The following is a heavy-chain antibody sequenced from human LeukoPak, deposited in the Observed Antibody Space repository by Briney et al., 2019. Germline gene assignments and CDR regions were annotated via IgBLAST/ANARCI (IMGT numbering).Heavy chain of an antibody. D-gene: IGHD6-19*01. CDR3: ARHVVPYSSGLTGFDY. CDR1: GDSFTSYW. V-gene: IGHV5-51*01. Sequence: GESLKISCKGAGDSFTSYWIGWVRQMPGKGLEWMGIIYPGDSETRYSPSFQGQVTISADKSITTAYLQWSSLKASDTAMYYCARHVVPYSSGLTGFDYWGQGTVVTVSS. CDR2: IYPGDSET. J-gene: IGHJ4*02.